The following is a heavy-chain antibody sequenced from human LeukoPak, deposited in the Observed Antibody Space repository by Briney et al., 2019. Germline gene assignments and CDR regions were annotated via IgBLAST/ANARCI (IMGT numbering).Heavy chain of an antibody. V-gene: IGHV1-2*02. CDR2: INPNSGGT. D-gene: IGHD3-10*01. J-gene: IGHJ4*02. CDR3: ARERGGWFGELSNPPPYYFDY. CDR1: GYTFTGYY. Sequence: ASVKVSCKASGYTFTGYYMHWVRQAPGQGLEWMGWINPNSGGTNYAQKVQGRVTMTRDTAISTDYMELSRLRANDTVVYYCARERGGWFGELSNPPPYYFDYWGQGTLVTVTS.